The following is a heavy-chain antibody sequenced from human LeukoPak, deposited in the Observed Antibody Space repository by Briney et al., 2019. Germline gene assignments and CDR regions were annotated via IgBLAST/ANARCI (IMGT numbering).Heavy chain of an antibody. CDR1: RGTFSSYA. CDR3: ARGRYSSSWHNWFDP. Sequence: SVKVSCKASRGTFSSYAISWVRQAPGQGLEWMGGIIPIFGAANYAQKFQGRATITADESTSTAYVELSSLRSEDTAVYYCARGRYSSSWHNWFDPWGQGTLVTVSS. V-gene: IGHV1-69*13. D-gene: IGHD6-13*01. CDR2: IIPIFGAA. J-gene: IGHJ5*02.